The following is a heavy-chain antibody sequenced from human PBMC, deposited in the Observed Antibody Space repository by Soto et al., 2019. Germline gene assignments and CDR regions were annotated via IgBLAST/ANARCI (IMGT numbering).Heavy chain of an antibody. CDR2: INPSGGST. J-gene: IGHJ3*02. CDR1: GYTFTSYY. Sequence: ASVKVSCKASGYTFTSYYMHWVRQAPGQGLEWMGIINPSGGSTSYAQKFQGRVTMARDTSTSTVYMELSSLRSEDTAVYYCAIASGTTRDAFDIWGQGTMVTVS. V-gene: IGHV1-46*03. D-gene: IGHD1-1*01. CDR3: AIASGTTRDAFDI.